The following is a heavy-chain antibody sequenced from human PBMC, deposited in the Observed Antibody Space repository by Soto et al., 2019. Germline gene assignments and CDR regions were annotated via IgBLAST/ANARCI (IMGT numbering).Heavy chain of an antibody. D-gene: IGHD3-3*01. V-gene: IGHV3-30-3*01. CDR3: ARADTTPTYYDFWSGPLPNYYYGMDV. J-gene: IGHJ6*02. Sequence: HPGGSLRLSCAASGFTFSSYAMHWVRQAPGKGLEWVAVISYDGSNKYYADSVKGRFTISRDNSKNTLYLQMNSLRAEDTAVYYCARADTTPTYYDFWSGPLPNYYYGMDVWGQGTTVTVSS. CDR2: ISYDGSNK. CDR1: GFTFSSYA.